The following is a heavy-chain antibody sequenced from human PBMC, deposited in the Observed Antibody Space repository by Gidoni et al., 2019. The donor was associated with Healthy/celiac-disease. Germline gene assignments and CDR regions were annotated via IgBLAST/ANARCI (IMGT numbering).Heavy chain of an antibody. CDR2: ISSSSSYI. D-gene: IGHD6-6*01. CDR1: GFPFSSYS. V-gene: IGHV3-21*01. J-gene: IGHJ6*02. Sequence: EVQLVASGGGLVKPGGSLSLSCAAYGFPFSSYSMNWVRQAPGKGLEWVSSISSSSSYIYYADSVKGRFTISRDNAKNSLYLQMNSLRAEDTAVYYCARDSSSSGYYGMDVWGQGTTVTVSS. CDR3: ARDSSSSGYYGMDV.